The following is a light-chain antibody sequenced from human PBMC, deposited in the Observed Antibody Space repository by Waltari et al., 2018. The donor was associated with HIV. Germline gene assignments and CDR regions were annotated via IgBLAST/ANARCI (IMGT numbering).Light chain of an antibody. V-gene: IGLV2-11*01. J-gene: IGLJ1*01. Sequence: QSALTQPRSVSGSPGQSVTISCTGSNNDIGSYSYVSWYQHHPGEAPTVIIYDVDQRTSGVPDRFSGSRSGNTASLTISGLQTEDESDYYCCSYAGTNIWVFGTGTKVTV. CDR3: CSYAGTNIWV. CDR2: DVD. CDR1: NNDIGSYSY.